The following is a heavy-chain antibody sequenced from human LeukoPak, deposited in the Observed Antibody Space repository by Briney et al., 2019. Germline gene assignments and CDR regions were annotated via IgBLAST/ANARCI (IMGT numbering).Heavy chain of an antibody. CDR3: AGSCGDCYQSYDAFDI. D-gene: IGHD2-21*02. CDR1: GFTFTRSA. J-gene: IGHJ3*02. CDR2: IVVGSGNT. Sequence: GTSVKVSCKASGFTFTRSAMQWVRQARGQRLEWIGWIVVGSGNTNYAQKFQERVTITRDMSTSTAYMELSSLRSEDTAVYYCAGSCGDCYQSYDAFDIWGQGTMVTVSS. V-gene: IGHV1-58*02.